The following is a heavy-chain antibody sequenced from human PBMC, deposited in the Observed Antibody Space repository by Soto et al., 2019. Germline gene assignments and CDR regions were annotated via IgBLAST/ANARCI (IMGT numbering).Heavy chain of an antibody. CDR1: GGTFNRYT. D-gene: IGHD1-1*01. V-gene: IGHV1-69*01. CDR2: IIPIFGTA. J-gene: IGHJ6*02. Sequence: VQLVQSGAEVKKPGSSVKLSCKASGGTFNRYTISGVRQAPGQGLEWMGGIIPIFGTANYAQKFQGRVAIIADESTSAAYMERRSLRSEDTAVYYCALWGFRDGNNSKYNYSGMDVWGQGTTVTVSS. CDR3: ALWGFRDGNNSKYNYSGMDV.